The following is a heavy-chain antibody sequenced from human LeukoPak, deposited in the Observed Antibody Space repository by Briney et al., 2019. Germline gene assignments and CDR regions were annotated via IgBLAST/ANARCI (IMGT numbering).Heavy chain of an antibody. Sequence: GESLKISCKGSGYSFTSYWISWVRQMPGKGLEWLGRIDPSDSYTTYSPSLQGHVSISADKSISAAYLQWSSLKASDTAMYYCARHTNDYGGYGDCWGQGTLVTVSS. V-gene: IGHV5-10-1*01. J-gene: IGHJ4*02. CDR1: GYSFTSYW. CDR2: IDPSDSYT. CDR3: ARHTNDYGGYGDC. D-gene: IGHD4-23*01.